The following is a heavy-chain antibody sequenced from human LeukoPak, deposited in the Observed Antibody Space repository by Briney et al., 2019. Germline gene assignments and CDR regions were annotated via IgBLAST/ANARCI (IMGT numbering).Heavy chain of an antibody. J-gene: IGHJ4*02. D-gene: IGHD1-26*01. CDR2: IYPGDSDT. Sequence: GASLKISCKSSGYIFTTSWIGWVRQLPGKGLEWMGIIYPGDSDTRYSPSFQGQVTISADKSISTTYLQWSGLKASDTAMYYCARQRVGASEYYFDYWGQGTLVTVSS. V-gene: IGHV5-51*01. CDR1: GYIFTTSW. CDR3: ARQRVGASEYYFDY.